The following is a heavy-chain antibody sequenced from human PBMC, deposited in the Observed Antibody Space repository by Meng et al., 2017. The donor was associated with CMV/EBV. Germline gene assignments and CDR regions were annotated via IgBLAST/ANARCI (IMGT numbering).Heavy chain of an antibody. CDR1: GFTFSTYS. CDR2: ISSSSTTI. CDR3: ASTPQYYSDGSGYLVSGGN. J-gene: IGHJ4*02. V-gene: IGHV3-48*04. Sequence: GESLKISCAASGFTFSTYSMNWFRQAPGKGLEWVSYISSSSTTIYYADSVKGRFTISRDNAKYSLYLQMKNLRAQDTAVYYCASTPQYYSDGSGYLVSGGNWGQGTLVIVSS. D-gene: IGHD3-22*01.